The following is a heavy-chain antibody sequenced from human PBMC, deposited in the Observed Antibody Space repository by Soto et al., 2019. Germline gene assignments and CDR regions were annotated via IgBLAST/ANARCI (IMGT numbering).Heavy chain of an antibody. J-gene: IGHJ5*02. CDR3: AIAASRRSNWFDP. Sequence: QVQLQQWGAGLLKPSETLSLTCAIYGGSFSTYYWNWIRQPPGKGLEWIGEINHSGSTNYNPFLTSRVTVSLDRSKNQFSRKLSSVTVADTAVYYCAIAASRRSNWFDPWGQGTLVTVSS. CDR1: GGSFSTYY. CDR2: INHSGST. V-gene: IGHV4-34*01.